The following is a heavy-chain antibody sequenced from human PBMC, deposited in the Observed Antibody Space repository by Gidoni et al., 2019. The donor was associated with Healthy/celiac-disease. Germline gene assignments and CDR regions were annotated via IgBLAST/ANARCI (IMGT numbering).Heavy chain of an antibody. CDR1: GYTFTSYA. CDR3: ARLRIISGMDV. J-gene: IGHJ6*02. D-gene: IGHD3-10*01. Sequence: QVQLVQSGAEVKKPGASVKVSCTASGYTFTSYAMHWVRQAPGQRLEWMGWINAGNGNTKYSQKFQGRVTITRDTSASTAYMELSSLRSEDTAVYYCARLRIISGMDVWGQGTTVTVSS. V-gene: IGHV1-3*01. CDR2: INAGNGNT.